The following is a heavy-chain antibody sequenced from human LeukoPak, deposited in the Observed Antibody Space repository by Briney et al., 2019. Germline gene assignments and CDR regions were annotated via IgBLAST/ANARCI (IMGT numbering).Heavy chain of an antibody. Sequence: GGSLRLSCAASGFTFSSYAMSWVRQAPGKGLEWVSYISSSSSAMFSADSVKGRFTISRDNAKKSLYLQMNNLRVEDTAVYYCTKEGAAAGFDYWGQGTLVTVSS. CDR3: TKEGAAAGFDY. D-gene: IGHD6-13*01. V-gene: IGHV3-48*01. CDR2: ISSSSSAM. CDR1: GFTFSSYA. J-gene: IGHJ4*02.